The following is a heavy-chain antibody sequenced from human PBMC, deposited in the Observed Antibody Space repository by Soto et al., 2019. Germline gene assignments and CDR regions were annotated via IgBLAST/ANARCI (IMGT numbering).Heavy chain of an antibody. D-gene: IGHD6-19*01. Sequence: PGGSLRLSCAASGFTFSSYGMHWVRQAPGKGLEWVAVIWYDGSNKYYADSVKGRFTISRDNSKNTLYLQMNSLRAEDTAVYYCARDSSGWHAFDIWGQGTMVTVS. CDR2: IWYDGSNK. J-gene: IGHJ3*02. CDR1: GFTFSSYG. CDR3: ARDSSGWHAFDI. V-gene: IGHV3-33*01.